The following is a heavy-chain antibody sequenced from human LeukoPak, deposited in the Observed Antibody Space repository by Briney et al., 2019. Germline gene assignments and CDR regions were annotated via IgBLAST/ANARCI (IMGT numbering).Heavy chain of an antibody. CDR2: IYYSGST. CDR1: GGSISSGGYY. D-gene: IGHD2-15*01. V-gene: IGHV4-31*03. CDR3: ARGRGTVEGIVVVVADHFDY. Sequence: PSETLSLTCTVSGGSISSGGYYWSWIRQHPGKGLEWTGYIYYSGSTYYNPSLKSRVTISVDTSKNQFSLKLSSVTAADTAVYYCARGRGTVEGIVVVVADHFDYWGQGTLVTVSS. J-gene: IGHJ4*02.